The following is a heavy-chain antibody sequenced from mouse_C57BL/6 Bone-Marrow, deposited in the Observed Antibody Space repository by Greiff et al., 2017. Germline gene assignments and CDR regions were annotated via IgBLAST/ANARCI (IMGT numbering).Heavy chain of an antibody. J-gene: IGHJ3*01. CDR3: VRVEEGGFAY. CDR2: IRSKSNSYAS. CDR1: GFSFTTYA. V-gene: IGHV10-1*01. Sequence: EVKLLESGGGLVQPKGSLKLSCAASGFSFTTYAMNWVRQAPGQGLEWVARIRSKSNSYASYYAVSVKDRFTISRDDSESLLYLQMITSKTADTAMYYCVRVEEGGFAYWGQGTLVTVSS.